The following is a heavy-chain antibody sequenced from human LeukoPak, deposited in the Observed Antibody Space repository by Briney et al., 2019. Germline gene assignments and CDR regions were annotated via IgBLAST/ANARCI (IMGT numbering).Heavy chain of an antibody. CDR2: IFYTGST. V-gene: IGHV4-59*01. J-gene: IGHJ4*02. Sequence: SETLSLTCTVSGGSISGYYWSWIRQPPGKGLEWIGYIFYTGSTNFNPSLKSRVTLSVDTSKNQFSLKLTSVTAADTAVYYCARVEYDGITAAGSLDYWGQGTLVTVSS. CDR3: ARVEYDGITAAGSLDY. D-gene: IGHD6-13*01. CDR1: GGSISGYY.